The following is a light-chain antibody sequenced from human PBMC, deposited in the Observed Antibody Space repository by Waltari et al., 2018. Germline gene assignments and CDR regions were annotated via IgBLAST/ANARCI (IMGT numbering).Light chain of an antibody. J-gene: IGKJ2*01. Sequence: IVLTQSPLPLPLTPGEPPSLSCRSGPSLLPNPGYLYLHCYLQKPGLSQQVPIYLDSNQAYGVPDRFSGTGSGTNFALKITRVGAEYVCVYYCMQGLQVPYTFDQGTKLEI. V-gene: IGKV2-28*01. CDR3: MQGLQVPYT. CDR2: LDS. CDR1: PSLLPNPGYLY.